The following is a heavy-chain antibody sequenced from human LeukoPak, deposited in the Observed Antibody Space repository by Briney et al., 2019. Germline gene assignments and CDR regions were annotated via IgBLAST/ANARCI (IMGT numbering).Heavy chain of an antibody. Sequence: ASVKVSCKASGGTSSSYAVSWVRQAPGQGLEWMGGIIPIFGTANYAQKFQGRVTITTDESTSTAYMELSSLRSEDTAVYYCARESSGYDSPFDYWGQGTLVTVSS. J-gene: IGHJ4*02. CDR1: GGTSSSYA. D-gene: IGHD5-12*01. CDR2: IIPIFGTA. V-gene: IGHV1-69*05. CDR3: ARESSGYDSPFDY.